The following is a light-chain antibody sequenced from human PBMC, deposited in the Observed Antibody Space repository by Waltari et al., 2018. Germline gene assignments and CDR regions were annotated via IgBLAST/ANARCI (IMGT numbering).Light chain of an antibody. CDR2: AAS. V-gene: IGKV1-9*01. CDR3: QQLNSFPYT. Sequence: DIQLTQPPSFLSASVGDRVTITCRASQGISSYLAWYQQQPGEAPKLLISAASTLQSGVPSRFSGSGSGTEFTLTIRSLQPEDFATYYCQQLNSFPYTFGQGTKLDIK. J-gene: IGKJ2*01. CDR1: QGISSY.